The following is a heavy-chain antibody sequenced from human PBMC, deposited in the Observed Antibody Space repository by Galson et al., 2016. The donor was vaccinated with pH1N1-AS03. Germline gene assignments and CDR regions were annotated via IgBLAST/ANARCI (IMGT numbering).Heavy chain of an antibody. CDR1: GFTFSDYH. Sequence: SLRLSCAASGFTFSDYHMSWIRQAPGKRLEWLSYISVASTAIYYADSVKGRFTISRDNARNSLYLQMNSLRSDDTAVYYCARESGYNYGYLDYWGQGTLVTVSS. CDR3: ARESGYNYGYLDY. D-gene: IGHD5-18*01. V-gene: IGHV3-11*01. J-gene: IGHJ4*02. CDR2: ISVASTAI.